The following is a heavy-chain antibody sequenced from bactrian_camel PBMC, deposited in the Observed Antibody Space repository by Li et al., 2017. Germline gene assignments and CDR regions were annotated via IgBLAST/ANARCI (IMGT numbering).Heavy chain of an antibody. CDR2: IYSRSDTR. Sequence: VQLVESGGGSVQAGESLTLSCAISGYNYNNCLGWFRQAPGKEREGVATIYSRSDTRYYADSVKGRFIISRDNAKNTVYLRLNSLKTEEMAKYYCAKEWDRHSDYVEVFGAWGQGTQVTVS. V-gene: IGHV3S1*01. CDR3: AKEWDRHSDYVEVFGA. CDR1: GYNYNNC. D-gene: IGHD4*01. J-gene: IGHJ6*01.